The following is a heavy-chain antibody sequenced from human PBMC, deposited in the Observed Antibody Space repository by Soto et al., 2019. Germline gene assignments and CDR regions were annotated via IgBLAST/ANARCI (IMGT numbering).Heavy chain of an antibody. J-gene: IGHJ4*02. Sequence: GSRKLSGAASGFSFRKFWKSLVGQAPGKCLEWVSYISLSGSTIYYADSVKGRFTISRDDAKNSLYLQMNSLRADDTAVYYCATESSSASPNIFDYCGQGTMVTGSS. V-gene: IGHV3-48*03. CDR2: ISLSGSTI. CDR3: ATESSSASPNIFDY. CDR1: GFSFRKFW.